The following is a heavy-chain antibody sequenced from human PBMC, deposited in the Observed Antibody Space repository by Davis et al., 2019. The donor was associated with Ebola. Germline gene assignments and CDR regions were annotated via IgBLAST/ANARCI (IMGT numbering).Heavy chain of an antibody. CDR3: VRHYSTVWYHYDYFDY. Sequence: GGSLRLSCAASGFTSGRYAMSWVRQAPGKGLEWVSAISGSGDRTYYADSVKGRFTISRDTSKNTLYIQMNNLRVEDTAVYYCVRHYSTVWYHYDYFDYWGQGILLTVSS. D-gene: IGHD6-19*01. J-gene: IGHJ4*02. V-gene: IGHV3-23*01. CDR2: ISGSGDRT. CDR1: GFTSGRYA.